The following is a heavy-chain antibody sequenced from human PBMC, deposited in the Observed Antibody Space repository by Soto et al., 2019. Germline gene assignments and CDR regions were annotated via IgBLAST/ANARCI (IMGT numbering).Heavy chain of an antibody. CDR2: ISGSGGST. CDR1: GFTFSSYA. V-gene: IGHV3-23*01. D-gene: IGHD3-9*01. CDR3: AKVRYFDWLVSDFDY. J-gene: IGHJ4*02. Sequence: GSLRLSCSASGFTFSSYAMSWVRQAPGKGLEWVSAISGSGGSTYYADSVKGRFTISRDNSKNTLYLQMNSLRAEDTAVYYCAKVRYFDWLVSDFDYWSQGTLVTVSS.